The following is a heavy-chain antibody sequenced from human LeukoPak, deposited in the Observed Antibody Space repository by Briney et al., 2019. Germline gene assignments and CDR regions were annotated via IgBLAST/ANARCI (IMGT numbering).Heavy chain of an antibody. CDR2: INTNTGNP. Sequence: ASVKVSCKASGYTFTSYAMNWVRQAPGQGLVWMGWINTNTGNPTYAQGFTGRFVFSLDTSVSTAYLQISSLKAEDTAVYYCAREDPLSSGWYPRYFDYWGQGTLVTVSS. CDR3: AREDPLSSGWYPRYFDY. J-gene: IGHJ4*02. CDR1: GYTFTSYA. D-gene: IGHD6-19*01. V-gene: IGHV7-4-1*02.